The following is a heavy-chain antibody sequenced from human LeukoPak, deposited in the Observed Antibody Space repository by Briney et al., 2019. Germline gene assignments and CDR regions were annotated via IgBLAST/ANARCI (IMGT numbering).Heavy chain of an antibody. CDR1: GFTFSDYY. CDR3: AGPIRGYSGYDSVDYYGMDV. J-gene: IGHJ6*02. D-gene: IGHD5-12*01. V-gene: IGHV3-11*01. CDR2: ISSSVSTI. Sequence: GGSLRLSCAASGFTFSDYYMSWIRQAPGKGLEWVSYISSSVSTIYYADSVKGRFTISRDNAKNSLYLQMNSLRAEDTAVYYCAGPIRGYSGYDSVDYYGMDVWGQGTTVTVSS.